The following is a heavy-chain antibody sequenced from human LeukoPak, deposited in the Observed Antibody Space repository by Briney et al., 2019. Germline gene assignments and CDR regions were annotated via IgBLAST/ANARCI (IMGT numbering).Heavy chain of an antibody. J-gene: IGHJ5*02. CDR2: IYHSGST. CDR1: GYSISSGYY. D-gene: IGHD2-15*01. CDR3: ARGRIRFDP. Sequence: PSETLSLTCTVSGYSISSGYYWGWIRQPPGKGLEWIGSIYHSGSTYYNPSLKSRVTISVDTSKNQFSLKLSSVTAADTAVYYCARGRIRFDPWGQGTLVTVSS. V-gene: IGHV4-38-2*02.